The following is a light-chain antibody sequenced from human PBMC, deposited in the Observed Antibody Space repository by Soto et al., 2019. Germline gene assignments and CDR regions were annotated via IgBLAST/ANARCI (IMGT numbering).Light chain of an antibody. CDR2: GTS. CDR3: QQYNNWPRT. Sequence: EIWMTQSPATLSLSPGERATLSCRASQSVKSNLAWYQQKAGQAPRLLIYGTSTRATGIPARFSGSGSGTDFTLTISSLQSEDFAVYYCQQYNNWPRTFGQGTKVDIK. J-gene: IGKJ1*01. V-gene: IGKV3-15*01. CDR1: QSVKSN.